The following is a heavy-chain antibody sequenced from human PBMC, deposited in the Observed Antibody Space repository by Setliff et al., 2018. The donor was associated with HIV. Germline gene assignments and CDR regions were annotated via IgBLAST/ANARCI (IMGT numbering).Heavy chain of an antibody. J-gene: IGHJ3*02. CDR3: ARLFQWMSYSFDI. D-gene: IGHD1-26*01. CDR2: INHNGNT. Sequence: SETLSLTCAVSGGSISSSNWWSWVRQPPGKGLEWIGSINHNGNTYYSPSLKTRVTISVDTSKKQFSLKLNSVTASDTATYYCARLFQWMSYSFDIWGQGKMVTVSS. CDR1: GGSISSSNW. V-gene: IGHV4-4*02.